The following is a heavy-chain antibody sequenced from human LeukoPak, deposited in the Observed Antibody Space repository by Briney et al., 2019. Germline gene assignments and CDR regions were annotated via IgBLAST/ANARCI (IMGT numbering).Heavy chain of an antibody. D-gene: IGHD5-12*01. J-gene: IGHJ6*03. Sequence: SETLSLTCAVYGGSFSGYYWSWIRQPPGKGLEWIGEINHSGSTNYNPSLKSRVTISVDTSKNQFSLKLSSVTAADTAVYYCATMPTNHYYYYYMDVWGKGTTVTVSS. CDR3: ATMPTNHYYYYYMDV. CDR2: INHSGST. CDR1: GGSFSGYY. V-gene: IGHV4-34*01.